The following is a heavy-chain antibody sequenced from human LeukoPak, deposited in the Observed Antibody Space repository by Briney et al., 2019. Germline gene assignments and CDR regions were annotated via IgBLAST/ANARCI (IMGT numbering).Heavy chain of an antibody. CDR1: GGSISSSDYY. V-gene: IGHV4-39*01. CDR3: ARGLAYFQH. D-gene: IGHD3-9*01. CDR2: IYYSGTT. J-gene: IGHJ1*01. Sequence: PSETLSLTCTVSGGSISSSDYYWGWIRQPPGKGLEWIASIYYSGTTHYNPSHQSRVTMSVDTSKNQFSLKLSSVTAADTAVYYCARGLAYFQHWGQGTLVTVSS.